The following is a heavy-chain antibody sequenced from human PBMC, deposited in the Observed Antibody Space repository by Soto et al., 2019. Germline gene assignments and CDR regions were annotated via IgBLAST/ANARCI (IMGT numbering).Heavy chain of an antibody. V-gene: IGHV3-21*01. J-gene: IGHJ4*02. CDR2: ISRSSYI. CDR1: GCTFSSYG. D-gene: IGHD3-3*01. Sequence: WGSLRLSCSSSGCTFSSYGMNWFRQAPGQGLEWVSSISRSSYIYQADSLKGRFTISRDNAKNSLYLQMNSLRPYDTAVYYCARGSGLPYYWGQGALVSVCS. CDR3: ARGSGLPYY.